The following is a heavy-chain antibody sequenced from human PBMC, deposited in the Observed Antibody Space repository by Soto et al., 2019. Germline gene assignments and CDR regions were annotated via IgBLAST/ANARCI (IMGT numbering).Heavy chain of an antibody. Sequence: GESLKISCKGSGYNFTTFWIGWVRQMPGKGLEWMGIIYPGDSEAKYSPDFEGQVTISADRSTNTAYLQWRSLRASDTAMYYCARLGFPGAIYFDSWGLGTLVTVSS. V-gene: IGHV5-51*01. CDR3: ARLGFPGAIYFDS. CDR2: IYPGDSEA. CDR1: GYNFTTFW. J-gene: IGHJ4*02.